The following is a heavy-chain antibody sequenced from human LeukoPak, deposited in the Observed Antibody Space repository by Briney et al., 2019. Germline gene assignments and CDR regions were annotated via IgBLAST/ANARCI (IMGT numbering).Heavy chain of an antibody. CDR3: ARGLMVTADNWFDP. V-gene: IGHV1-18*01. CDR2: ISAYANT. D-gene: IGHD2-21*02. Sequence: GASVKVSCKASGYTFTNYGISWVRQAPGQGLEWMGWISAYANTNYAQKFQGRVTMTRNTSISTAYMELSSLRSEDTAVYYCARGLMVTADNWFDPWGQGTLVTVSS. CDR1: GYTFTNYG. J-gene: IGHJ5*02.